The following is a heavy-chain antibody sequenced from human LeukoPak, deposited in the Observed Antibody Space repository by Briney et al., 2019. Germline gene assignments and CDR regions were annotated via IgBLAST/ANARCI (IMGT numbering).Heavy chain of an antibody. CDR1: GGSISRGGYY. CDR3: ARMQVTIRY. V-gene: IGHV4-30-2*01. Sequence: PSQTLSLTCTVSGGSISRGGYYWSWIRQPPGKGLEWIGYIYHSGSTYYNPSLKSRVTISVDRSKNQFSLKLSSVTAADTAVYYCARMQVTIRYWGQGTLVIVSS. CDR2: IYHSGST. J-gene: IGHJ4*02. D-gene: IGHD3-3*01.